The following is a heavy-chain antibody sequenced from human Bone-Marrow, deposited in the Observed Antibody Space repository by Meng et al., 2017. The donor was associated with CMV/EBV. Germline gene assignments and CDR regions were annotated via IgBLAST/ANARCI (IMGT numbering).Heavy chain of an antibody. CDR3: ARWYYDSSCYYGLDAFDI. J-gene: IGHJ3*02. V-gene: IGHV3-13*01. CDR2: IGTAGDT. CDR1: GFTFSSYD. D-gene: IGHD3-22*01. Sequence: GESLKISCAASGFTFSSYDMHWVRQATGKGLEWVSAIGTAGDTYYPGSVKGRFTISRENAKNSLYLQMNSLRAGDTAVYYCARWYYDSSCYYGLDAFDIWGQATMITVSS.